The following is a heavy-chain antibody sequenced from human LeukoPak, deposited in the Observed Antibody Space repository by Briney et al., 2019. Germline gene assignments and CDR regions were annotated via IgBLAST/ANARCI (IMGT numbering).Heavy chain of an antibody. J-gene: IGHJ4*02. CDR2: IWYDGSNK. Sequence: GGSLRLSCAASGFTFSSYGMHWVRQAPGKGLEWVAVIWYDGSNKYYADSVKGRFTISRDNSKNTLYLQMNSLRAKDTAVYYCAKGSGYYYDSSGSLDYWGQGTLVTVSS. V-gene: IGHV3-30*02. CDR3: AKGSGYYYDSSGSLDY. D-gene: IGHD3-22*01. CDR1: GFTFSSYG.